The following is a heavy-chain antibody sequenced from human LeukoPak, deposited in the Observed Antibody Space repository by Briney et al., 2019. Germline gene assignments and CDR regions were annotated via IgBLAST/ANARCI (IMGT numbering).Heavy chain of an antibody. D-gene: IGHD3-10*01. V-gene: IGHV3-23*01. CDR3: AKAPLYGSGSYLDY. Sequence: GGSLRLSCAASGFTFSSYSMSWVRQAPGKGLEWVSAISGSGGSTYYADSVKGRFTISRDNSKNTLYLQMNSLRAEDTAVFYCAKAPLYGSGSYLDYWGQGTLVTVSS. J-gene: IGHJ4*02. CDR2: ISGSGGST. CDR1: GFTFSSYS.